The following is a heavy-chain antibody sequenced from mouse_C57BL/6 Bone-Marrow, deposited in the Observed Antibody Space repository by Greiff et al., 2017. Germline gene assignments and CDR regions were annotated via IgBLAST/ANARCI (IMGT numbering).Heavy chain of an antibody. V-gene: IGHV2-9-1*01. Sequence: VMLVESGPGLVAPSQSLSITCTVSGFSLTSYAISWVRQPPGKGLEWLGVIWTGGGTNYNSALKSRLSISKDNSKSKVFLKMDILQTDDTARYFCARTYGYSWFAYWGQGTLVTVSA. CDR1: GFSLTSYA. CDR3: ARTYGYSWFAY. J-gene: IGHJ3*01. D-gene: IGHD2-2*01. CDR2: IWTGGGT.